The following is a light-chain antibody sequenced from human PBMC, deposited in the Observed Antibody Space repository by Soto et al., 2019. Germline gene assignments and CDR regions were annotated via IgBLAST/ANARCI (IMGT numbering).Light chain of an antibody. J-gene: IGKJ4*01. V-gene: IGKV1-39*01. CDR2: AAS. Sequence: DVQMTQSPSSLSASVGDRVTISCRSSQNIGTHLNWYQHKPGRAPKLLIYAASTLQSEVPSRFNSSGSGTDFTLTISALQPEDCATYSCQQRQCAPLTFGGATQVQIK. CDR1: QNIGTH. CDR3: QQRQCAPLT.